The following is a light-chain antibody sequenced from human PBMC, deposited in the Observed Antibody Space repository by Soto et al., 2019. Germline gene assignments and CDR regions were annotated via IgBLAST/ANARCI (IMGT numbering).Light chain of an antibody. CDR1: QSVFHTADNQNY. CDR3: QQYYSTPTWT. Sequence: DIVLTQSPDSLAVSLGEGATINCRSDQSVFHTADNQNYLAWYQQKAGQPPKLLIYWASTRDSGVPARFRGSGFGTDFTLSISNLQAEDVAVYYCQQYYSTPTWTFGQGTKVEIK. CDR2: WAS. J-gene: IGKJ1*01. V-gene: IGKV4-1*01.